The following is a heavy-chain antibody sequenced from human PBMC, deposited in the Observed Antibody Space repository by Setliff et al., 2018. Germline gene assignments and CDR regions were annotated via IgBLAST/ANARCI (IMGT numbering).Heavy chain of an antibody. J-gene: IGHJ4*02. Sequence: SETLSLTCAVSGGAIRSDYWSWIRQPPGRGLEWVGYIAYNGVTNYNPSLKNRLTISLDNGKNSLYLQMNSLRAEDTAVYYCARASKGLYCGSDCFYTFDSWGPGTLVTVSS. D-gene: IGHD2-21*02. CDR2: IAYNGVT. CDR1: GGAIRSDY. V-gene: IGHV4-59*12. CDR3: ARASKGLYCGSDCFYTFDS.